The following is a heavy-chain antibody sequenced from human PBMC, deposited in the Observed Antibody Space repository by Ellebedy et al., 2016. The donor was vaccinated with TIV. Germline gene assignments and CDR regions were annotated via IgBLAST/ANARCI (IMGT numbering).Heavy chain of an antibody. CDR1: GGSINNYY. CDR3: ARDLGRYGMDV. Sequence: MLGGSLRLSCSVSGGSINNYYWTWIRQPPGQGLEWIGDIHHSGNSHIHPSPKSRVTLSVDTSKNQFSLDMTSVTAADTATYYCARDLGRYGMDVWGQGTTVTVSS. CDR2: IHHSGNS. J-gene: IGHJ6*02. V-gene: IGHV4-59*01.